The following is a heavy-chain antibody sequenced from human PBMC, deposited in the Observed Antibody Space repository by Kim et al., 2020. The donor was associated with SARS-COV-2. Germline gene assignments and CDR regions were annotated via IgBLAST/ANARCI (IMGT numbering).Heavy chain of an antibody. Sequence: GGSLRLSCAASGFTFSSYAMHWVRQAPGKGLEWVAVISYDGSNKYYADSVKGRFTISRDNSKNTLYLQMNSLRAEDTAVYHCARRPSGSWNDGYGMDVWGQGTTVTVSS. CDR3: ARRPSGSWNDGYGMDV. J-gene: IGHJ6*02. V-gene: IGHV3-30*04. CDR1: GFTFSSYA. CDR2: ISYDGSNK. D-gene: IGHD1-1*01.